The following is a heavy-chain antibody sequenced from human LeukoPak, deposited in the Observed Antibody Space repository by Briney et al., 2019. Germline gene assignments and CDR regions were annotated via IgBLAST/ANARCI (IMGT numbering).Heavy chain of an antibody. J-gene: IGHJ5*02. V-gene: IGHV1-18*01. D-gene: IGHD2-15*01. CDR1: GYTFTSYG. CDR2: ISAYNGNT. CDR3: AREIVVVVAATEENWFDP. Sequence: ASVTVSCKASGYTFTSYGISWVRQAPGQGLEWMGWISAYNGNTNYAQKLQGRVTMTTDTSTSTAYMELRSLRSDDTAVYYCAREIVVVVAATEENWFDPWGQGTLVTVSS.